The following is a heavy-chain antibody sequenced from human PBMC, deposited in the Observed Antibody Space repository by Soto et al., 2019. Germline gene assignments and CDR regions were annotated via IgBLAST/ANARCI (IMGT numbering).Heavy chain of an antibody. CDR3: ATTPGGAAY. CDR1: GFTFSTYT. CDR2: ISYNGKYE. J-gene: IGHJ4*02. Sequence: GGSLRLSCAASGFTFSTYTIHWVRQAPGKGLEWVADISYNGKYEYYADSVKGRFTISRDNSKSTLYLQMNSLTPEDTAVYYCATTPGGAAYWGQGTLVTVSS. V-gene: IGHV3-30*04. D-gene: IGHD2-15*01.